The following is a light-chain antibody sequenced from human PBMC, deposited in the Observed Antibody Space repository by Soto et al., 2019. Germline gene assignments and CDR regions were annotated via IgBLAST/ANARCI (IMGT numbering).Light chain of an antibody. CDR1: NTDVGSYNL. Sequence: QSALTLPASVSGSPGQSITISSTGTNTDVGSYNLVSWYQQHPGKAPKLMIYEVNKRPSGVSNRFSGSKSVNTASLTISGLQAEDEADYYCCSYAGSNTLRVFGTGTKVTVL. V-gene: IGLV2-23*02. CDR2: EVN. J-gene: IGLJ1*01. CDR3: CSYAGSNTLRV.